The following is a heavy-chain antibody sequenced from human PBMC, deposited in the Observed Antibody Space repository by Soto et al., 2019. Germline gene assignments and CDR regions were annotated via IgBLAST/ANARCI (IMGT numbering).Heavy chain of an antibody. CDR1: GFTVSSNY. CDR3: ARHGYSYGGGYFDY. V-gene: IGHV3-66*04. CDR2: IYSGGSA. J-gene: IGHJ4*02. D-gene: IGHD5-18*01. Sequence: EVQLVESGGGLVQPGGSLRLSCAASGFTVSSNYMSWVRQAPGKGLEWVSVIYSGGSAYYADSVKGRFTISRDNSKNPLYLQRNSLRAEDTAVYYCARHGYSYGGGYFDYWGQGTLVTVSS.